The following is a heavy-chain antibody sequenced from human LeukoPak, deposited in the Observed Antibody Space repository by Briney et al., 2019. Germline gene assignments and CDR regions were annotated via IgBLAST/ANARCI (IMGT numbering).Heavy chain of an antibody. Sequence: PGGSLRLSCAASGFTFSGSAMHWVRQASGKGLEWVGRIRSKANSYATAYAASVKGRFTISRDDSKNTTYLQMNSLKTEDTAVYYCISRPLLSYYGSGRTRSDYWGQGTLVTVSS. CDR3: ISRPLLSYYGSGRTRSDY. CDR1: GFTFSGSA. V-gene: IGHV3-73*01. CDR2: IRSKANSYAT. D-gene: IGHD3-10*01. J-gene: IGHJ4*02.